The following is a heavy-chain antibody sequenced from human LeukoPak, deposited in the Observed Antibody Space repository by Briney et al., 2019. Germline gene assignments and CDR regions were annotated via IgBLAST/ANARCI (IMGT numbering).Heavy chain of an antibody. CDR2: IYYSGST. Sequence: SQTLSLTCTVSGGSISSSSYYWGWIRQPPGKGLEWIGSIYYSGSTYYNPSLKSRVTISVDTSKNQFSLKLSSVTAADTAVYYCASRNIAARPGIDYWGQGTLVTVSS. J-gene: IGHJ4*02. CDR1: GGSISSSSYY. D-gene: IGHD6-6*01. V-gene: IGHV4-39*01. CDR3: ASRNIAARPGIDY.